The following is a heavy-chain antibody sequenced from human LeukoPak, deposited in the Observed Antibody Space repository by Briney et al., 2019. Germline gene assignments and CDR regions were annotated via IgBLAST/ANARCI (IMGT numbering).Heavy chain of an antibody. J-gene: IGHJ6*03. V-gene: IGHV1-18*04. CDR2: ISAYNGNT. D-gene: IGHD2-15*01. Sequence: VASVKVSCKASGYTFTSYYMYWVRQAPGQGLEWMGWISAYNGNTNYAQKLQGRVTMTTDTSTSTAYMELRSLRSDDTAVYYCAREVDYYYYMDVWGKGTTVTISS. CDR1: GYTFTSYY. CDR3: AREVDYYYYMDV.